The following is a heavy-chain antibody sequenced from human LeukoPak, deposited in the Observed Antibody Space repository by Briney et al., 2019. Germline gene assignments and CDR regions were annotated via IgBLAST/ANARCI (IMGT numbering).Heavy chain of an antibody. CDR2: ISGSGGST. CDR1: GFTFSSYA. V-gene: IGHV3-23*01. J-gene: IGHJ6*02. D-gene: IGHD3-3*01. CDR3: AKEESPYYDFWSGYWDYYYYYGMDV. Sequence: RTGGSLRLSCAASGFTFSSYAMSWVRQAPGKGLEWVSAISGSGGSTYYADSVKGRFTISRDNSKNTLYLQMNSLRAEDTAVYYCAKEESPYYDFWSGYWDYYYYYGMDVCGQGTTVTVSS.